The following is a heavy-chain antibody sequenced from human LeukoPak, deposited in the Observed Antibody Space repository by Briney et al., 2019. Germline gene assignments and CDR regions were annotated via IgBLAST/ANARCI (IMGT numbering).Heavy chain of an antibody. V-gene: IGHV4-39*07. CDR2: IYYKGNT. Sequence: SETLSLTCTVSGGSITSTNYYWGWIRQPPGKGLEWIGSIYYKGNTYFNPSLKSRVTISEDTSKNQFSLKLNSVTAADTAVYYCARDVHYDILTGYYITDAFDIWGQGTMVTVSS. CDR3: ARDVHYDILTGYYITDAFDI. D-gene: IGHD3-9*01. J-gene: IGHJ3*02. CDR1: GGSITSTNYY.